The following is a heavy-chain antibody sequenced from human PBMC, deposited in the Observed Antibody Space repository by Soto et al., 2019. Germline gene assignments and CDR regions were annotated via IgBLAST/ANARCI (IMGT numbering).Heavy chain of an antibody. CDR3: AKERNFWSGTAGFDS. CDR1: GFTFSSYG. D-gene: IGHD3-3*01. CDR2: ISYDGSNK. J-gene: IGHJ5*01. V-gene: IGHV3-30*18. Sequence: PGGSLRLSCAASGFTFSSYGMHWVRQAPGKGLEWVAVISYDGSNKYYADSVKGRFTISRDNSKTTAFLQMNSLRTEDTAVYFCAKERNFWSGTAGFDSWGQGSPVTVS.